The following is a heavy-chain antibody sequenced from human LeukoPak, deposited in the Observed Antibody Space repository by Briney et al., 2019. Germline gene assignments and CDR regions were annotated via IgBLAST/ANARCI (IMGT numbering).Heavy chain of an antibody. CDR1: GFTFDDYG. V-gene: IGHV3-20*04. D-gene: IGHD2-15*01. CDR2: INWNGGST. J-gene: IGHJ5*02. CDR3: ARSLGYSARFDP. Sequence: GGSLRLSCAASGFTFDDYGMSWDRQAPGKGLEWVSGINWNGGSTGYADSVKGRFTISRDNAKNSLYLQMNSLRAEDTALYYCARSLGYSARFDPWGQGTLVTVSS.